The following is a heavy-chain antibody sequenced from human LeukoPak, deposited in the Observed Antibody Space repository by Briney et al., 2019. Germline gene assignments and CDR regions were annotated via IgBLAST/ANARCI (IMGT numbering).Heavy chain of an antibody. CDR2: ISSGSDYT. Sequence: PGGSPRLSCAASGFSFSSHGMSWVRQAPGKGPEWVSSISSGSDYTFYADSVKGRFIVSRDNSKNTLYLQMYSLRAGDTAVYYCAKIGVIGKWYYDIWGRGTLVTVSS. V-gene: IGHV3-23*01. D-gene: IGHD3-10*01. J-gene: IGHJ2*01. CDR3: AKIGVIGKWYYDI. CDR1: GFSFSSHG.